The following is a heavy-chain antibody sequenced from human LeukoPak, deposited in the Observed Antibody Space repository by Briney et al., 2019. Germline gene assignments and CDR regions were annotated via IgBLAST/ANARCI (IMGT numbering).Heavy chain of an antibody. CDR2: VNRDGSET. V-gene: IGHV3-7*03. CDR1: GFTLSNHW. Sequence: PGGSLRLSCAASGFTLSNHWMTWVRQVLGRGPEWVANVNRDGSETYYQDSVKGRFTISKDNAKNSLYLQTNSLRAEDTALYHCARNNGMDVWGQGTTVIVSS. J-gene: IGHJ6*02. CDR3: ARNNGMDV.